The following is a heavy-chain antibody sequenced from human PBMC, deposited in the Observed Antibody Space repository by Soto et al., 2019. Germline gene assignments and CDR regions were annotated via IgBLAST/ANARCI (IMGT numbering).Heavy chain of an antibody. V-gene: IGHV1-2*04. Sequence: ASVKVSCKASGYTFTGYYRHWVRQAPGQGLEWMGWINPNSGGTNYAQKFQGWVTMTRDTSISTAYMELSRLRSDDTAVYYCAEPLNTVTTSDGFDPLGKGTRVTVSS. CDR2: INPNSGGT. CDR3: AEPLNTVTTSDGFDP. J-gene: IGHJ5*02. D-gene: IGHD4-4*01. CDR1: GYTFTGYY.